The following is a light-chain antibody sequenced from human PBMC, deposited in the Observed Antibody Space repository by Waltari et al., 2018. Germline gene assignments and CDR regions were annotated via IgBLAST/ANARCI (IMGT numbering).Light chain of an antibody. V-gene: IGKV1D-43*01. Sequence: AIRMTQSPLSLSASVGDRVTITCWASQGISSYLAWYQQKPAKAPKLFIYYASSLQSVVPSRFSGSGSGTDYTPTISILQPEDFVTYYCQQYYSTLTFGPGTKVDIK. CDR1: QGISSY. CDR3: QQYYSTLT. J-gene: IGKJ3*01. CDR2: YAS.